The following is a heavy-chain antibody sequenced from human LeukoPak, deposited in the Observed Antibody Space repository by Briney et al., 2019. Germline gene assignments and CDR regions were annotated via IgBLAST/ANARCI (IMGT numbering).Heavy chain of an antibody. J-gene: IGHJ4*02. CDR2: IYTSGST. CDR1: GDSITSGSYY. V-gene: IGHV4-61*02. D-gene: IGHD5-18*01. CDR3: ARGGYSYGPQTYYFDY. Sequence: PSQTLSLTCTVSGDSITSGSYYWSWIRQPAGKGLEWIGRIYTSGSTNYNPSLKSRVTMSVDTSKNQFSLKLSSVTAADTAVYYCARGGYSYGPQTYYFDYWGQGTLVTVSS.